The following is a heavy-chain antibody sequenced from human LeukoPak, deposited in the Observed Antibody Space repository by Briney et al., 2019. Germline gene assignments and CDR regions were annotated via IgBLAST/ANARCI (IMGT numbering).Heavy chain of an antibody. D-gene: IGHD6-13*01. CDR3: AGLGIAAAWGWFDP. J-gene: IGHJ5*02. CDR2: IYYSGST. V-gene: IGHV4-59*08. Sequence: PSETLSLTCTVSGGSISSYYWSWIRQPPGKGLEWIGYIYYSGSTNYNPSLKSRVTISVDTSKNQFSLKLSSVTAADTAVYYCAGLGIAAAWGWFDPWGQGTLVTVSS. CDR1: GGSISSYY.